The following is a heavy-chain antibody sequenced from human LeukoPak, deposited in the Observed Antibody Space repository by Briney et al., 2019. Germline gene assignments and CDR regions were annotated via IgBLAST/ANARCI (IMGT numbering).Heavy chain of an antibody. CDR2: ISYGGSNK. V-gene: IGHV3-30*18. J-gene: IGHJ4*02. D-gene: IGHD6-19*01. CDR3: ANDRFPGIAVAGPEGYFDY. Sequence: GGSLRLSCAASGFTFSSYDMHWVRQAPGKGLEWVAVISYGGSNKYYADSVKGRFTISRDNSKNTLYLQMNSLRAEDKAVYYCANDRFPGIAVAGPEGYFDYWGQGTLVTVSS. CDR1: GFTFSSYD.